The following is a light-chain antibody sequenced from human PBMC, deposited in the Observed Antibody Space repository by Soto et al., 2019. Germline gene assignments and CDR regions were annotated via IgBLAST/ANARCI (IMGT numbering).Light chain of an antibody. Sequence: DIPMTQSPSSLSASIGDRVTIICPASEGINNYLAWFQQKPGKAPKCLIYGATYLQSGVPSRFSRSEFGTEFSLTISSLQPEDIATYYCQQYQRYPPSFGGGTKVEIK. CDR1: EGINNY. V-gene: IGKV1-16*01. CDR2: GAT. CDR3: QQYQRYPPS. J-gene: IGKJ4*01.